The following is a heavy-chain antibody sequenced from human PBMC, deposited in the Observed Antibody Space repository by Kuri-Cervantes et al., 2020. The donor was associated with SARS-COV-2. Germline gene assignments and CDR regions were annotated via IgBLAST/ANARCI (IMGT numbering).Heavy chain of an antibody. V-gene: IGHV3-11*06. CDR2: ISGSGGYT. J-gene: IGHJ4*02. CDR3: ASDLISLPAYFDF. CDR1: GFGFSDYY. D-gene: IGHD2-15*01. Sequence: GGSLRLSCVASGFGFSDYYMSWIRQAPGKGREWVSYISGSGGYTNYADSVKGRFTISRDNAKNSVYLQMRSVRADDRAVYYCASDLISLPAYFDFWGQGTQVTVSS.